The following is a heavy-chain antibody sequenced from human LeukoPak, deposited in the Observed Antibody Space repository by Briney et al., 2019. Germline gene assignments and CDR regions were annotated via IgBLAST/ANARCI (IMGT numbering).Heavy chain of an antibody. V-gene: IGHV3-7*03. Sequence: GGSLRLSCAASGFTFSSYWMSWVRQAPGKGLEWVANIKQDGSEKYYVDSVKGRFTISRDNAKNSLYLQMNSLRAEDTAVYYCARDNVVVVPAAPNYYYYGMDVWGQGTTVTVSS. CDR1: GFTFSSYW. J-gene: IGHJ6*02. CDR2: IKQDGSEK. D-gene: IGHD2-2*01. CDR3: ARDNVVVVPAAPNYYYYGMDV.